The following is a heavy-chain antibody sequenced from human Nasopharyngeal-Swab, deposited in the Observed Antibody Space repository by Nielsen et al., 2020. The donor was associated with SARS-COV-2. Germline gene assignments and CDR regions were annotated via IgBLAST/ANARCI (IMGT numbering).Heavy chain of an antibody. CDR2: MYHGGST. CDR3: AREVRGYAYGTRSFDI. Sequence: SETLSLTCTVSGYSISNGYYWGWVRQPPGKGLEWIGSMYHGGSTNYNPSLKSRVTISVDTSKNQFSLKLSSVTAADTAVYYCAREVRGYAYGTRSFDIWGQGTMVTVSS. CDR1: GYSISNGYY. D-gene: IGHD5-18*01. V-gene: IGHV4-38-2*02. J-gene: IGHJ3*02.